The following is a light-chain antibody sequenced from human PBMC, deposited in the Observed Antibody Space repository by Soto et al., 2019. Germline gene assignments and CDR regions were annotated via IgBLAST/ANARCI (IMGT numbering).Light chain of an antibody. V-gene: IGKV1-39*01. J-gene: IGKJ2*01. CDR1: QSIANY. Sequence: DIQMTQSPSSLSASVGDRVTITCRASQSIANYLNWYRQKPGKAPNLLISAASSLQSGLPARFSGSGSGTDFTLTISSLQPEDFATYYCQHSYSIPYTFGQGTNLEIQ. CDR3: QHSYSIPYT. CDR2: AAS.